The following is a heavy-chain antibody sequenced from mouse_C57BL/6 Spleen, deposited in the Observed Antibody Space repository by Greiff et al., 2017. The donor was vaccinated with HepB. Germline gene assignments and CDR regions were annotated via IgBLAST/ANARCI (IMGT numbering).Heavy chain of an antibody. CDR3: ARSLIYYYGSSYAYFDY. J-gene: IGHJ2*01. D-gene: IGHD1-1*01. Sequence: QVQLQQPGAELVKPGASVKMSCKASGYTFTSYWITWVKQRPGQGLEWIGDIYPGSGSTNYNEKFKSKATLTVDTSSSTAYMQLSSLTSEDSAVYYCARSLIYYYGSSYAYFDYWGQGTTLTVSS. CDR1: GYTFTSYW. CDR2: IYPGSGST. V-gene: IGHV1-55*01.